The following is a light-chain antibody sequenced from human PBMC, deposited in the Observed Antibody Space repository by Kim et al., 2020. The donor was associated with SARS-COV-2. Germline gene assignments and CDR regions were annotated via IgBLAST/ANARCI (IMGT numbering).Light chain of an antibody. Sequence: RVTISCTGSSSNIGAGYDVHWYQQLPGTAPQLLIYGNNNRPSGVPDRFSGSKSGTSASLAITGLQAEEEADYYCQSYDNSLSGWVFGGGTQLTVL. CDR1: SSNIGAGYD. V-gene: IGLV1-40*01. J-gene: IGLJ3*02. CDR2: GNN. CDR3: QSYDNSLSGWV.